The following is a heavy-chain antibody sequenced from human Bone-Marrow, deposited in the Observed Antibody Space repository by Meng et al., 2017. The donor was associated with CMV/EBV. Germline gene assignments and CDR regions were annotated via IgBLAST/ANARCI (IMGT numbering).Heavy chain of an antibody. CDR2: IYSGGSST. J-gene: IGHJ5*02. CDR1: GFTFSSYA. CDR3: AKSALSRRYCSSTSCYGLWFDP. Sequence: GGSLRLSCAASGFTFSSYAMSWVRQAPGKGLEWVSVIYSGGSSTYYADSVKGRFTISRDNSKNTLYLQMNSLRAEDTAVYYCAKSALSRRYCSSTSCYGLWFDPWGQGTLVTVSS. D-gene: IGHD2-2*01. V-gene: IGHV3-23*03.